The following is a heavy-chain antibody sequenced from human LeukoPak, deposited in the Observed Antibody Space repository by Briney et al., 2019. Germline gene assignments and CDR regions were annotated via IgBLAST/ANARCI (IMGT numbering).Heavy chain of an antibody. CDR3: AKDHEKYDILTGRHFDY. Sequence: GGSLRLSCAASGFTFSSYAMSWVRQAPGKGLEWVSAISGSGGSTYYADSVKGRFTISRDNSKNTLYLQMNSLRAEDTAVYYCAKDHEKYDILTGRHFDYWGQGTLVTVSS. CDR1: GFTFSSYA. V-gene: IGHV3-23*01. D-gene: IGHD3-9*01. J-gene: IGHJ4*02. CDR2: ISGSGGST.